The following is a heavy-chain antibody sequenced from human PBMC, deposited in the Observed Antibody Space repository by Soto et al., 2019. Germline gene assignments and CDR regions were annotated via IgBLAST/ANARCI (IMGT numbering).Heavy chain of an antibody. CDR1: GGSISSGGYY. D-gene: IGHD3-22*01. Sequence: QVQLQESGPGLVKPSQTLSLTCTVSGGSISSGGYYWSWIRQHPGKGLEWIGYIYYSGSTYYNPSLKSRVTISVDTSKNQFSLNLSSVTAAHTAVYYCARDYYDSSGPRSLGHWFDPWGQGTLVTVSS. J-gene: IGHJ5*02. CDR3: ARDYYDSSGPRSLGHWFDP. CDR2: IYYSGST. V-gene: IGHV4-31*03.